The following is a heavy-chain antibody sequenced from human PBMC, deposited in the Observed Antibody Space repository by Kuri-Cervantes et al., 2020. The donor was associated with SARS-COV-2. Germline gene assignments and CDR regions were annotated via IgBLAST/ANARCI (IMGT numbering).Heavy chain of an antibody. CDR1: GGSISSYY. J-gene: IGHJ2*01. D-gene: IGHD3-3*01. CDR3: ARALANFWSGSDWYFDL. V-gene: IGHV4-4*07. Sequence: SETLSLTCTVSGGSISSYYWSWIRQPAGKGLEWIGRIYTSGSTNHNPSLKSRVTMSVDTSKNQFSLKLSSVTAADTAVYYCARALANFWSGSDWYFDLWDRGTLVTVSS. CDR2: IYTSGST.